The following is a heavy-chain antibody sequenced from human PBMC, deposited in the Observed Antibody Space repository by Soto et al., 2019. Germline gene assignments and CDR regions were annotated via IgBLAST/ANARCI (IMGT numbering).Heavy chain of an antibody. D-gene: IGHD3-16*01. CDR3: ARHVAYDSVWGKSDGSDY. CDR2: MYYSGAT. Sequence: QLQLQESGPGLVKPSETLSLACTVSGGSISSNSYYWDWIRQPPGKGLEWIGSMYYSGATYHNPSLQSRVTISVDTSTNQFSLHLSSVTAADTAVYYCARHVAYDSVWGKSDGSDYWGQGTLVTVSS. CDR1: GGSISSNSYY. V-gene: IGHV4-39*01. J-gene: IGHJ4*02.